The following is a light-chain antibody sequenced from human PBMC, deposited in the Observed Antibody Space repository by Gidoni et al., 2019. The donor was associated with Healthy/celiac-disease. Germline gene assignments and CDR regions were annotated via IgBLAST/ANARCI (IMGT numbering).Light chain of an antibody. CDR1: QSISSY. CDR3: QQSYSTPPV. Sequence: DIQMTQSPSSLSASVGDRVTITCRASQSISSYLNWYQQKPGKAPKLLIYAASSLQSGVPSRFSGSGSGTDFTLTISSLRPEDFATYYCQQSYSTPPVFGGGTKVEIK. CDR2: AAS. V-gene: IGKV1-39*01. J-gene: IGKJ4*01.